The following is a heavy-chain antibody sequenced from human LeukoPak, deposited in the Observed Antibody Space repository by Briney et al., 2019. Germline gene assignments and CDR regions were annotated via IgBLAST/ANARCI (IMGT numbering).Heavy chain of an antibody. CDR2: IKTSTGNP. CDR3: ARDQDVMVRGDV. Sequence: ASVKVTCKASGYIFTNYAMNWVRQAPGQGLEWMGYIKTSTGNPTYAQGFTGRFVFSLDTSVSTAYLQINNLKTEDTAVYYCARDQDVMVRGDVWGQGTMVTVSS. J-gene: IGHJ3*01. V-gene: IGHV7-4-1*02. CDR1: GYIFTNYA. D-gene: IGHD3-10*01.